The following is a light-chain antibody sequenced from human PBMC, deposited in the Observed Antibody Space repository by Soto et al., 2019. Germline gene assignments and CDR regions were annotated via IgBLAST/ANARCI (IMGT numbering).Light chain of an antibody. CDR1: QNLLHSNGYNY. CDR2: LGS. V-gene: IGKV2-28*01. Sequence: DIVMSQSPLSLPVTPGEPASISCRSSQNLLHSNGYNYLDWYLQKPGQSPQLLIYLGSNRASGVPDRFSGSGSGTDFTLKISRVEAEDVGVYYCMQALQTRSTFGQGTRLEIK. J-gene: IGKJ5*01. CDR3: MQALQTRST.